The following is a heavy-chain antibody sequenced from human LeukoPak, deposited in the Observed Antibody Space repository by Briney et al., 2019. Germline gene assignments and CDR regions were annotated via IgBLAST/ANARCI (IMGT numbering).Heavy chain of an antibody. Sequence: HPGGSLRLSCAASGFTFSSYAMSWVRQAPGKGLEWVSAISSGGSTYYADSVKGRFTISRDNSKNTLYLQMNSLRAEDTAVYYCAKDVGKWESLHFFDYWGQGTLVTVS. J-gene: IGHJ4*02. CDR3: AKDVGKWESLHFFDY. CDR2: ISSGGST. D-gene: IGHD1-26*01. V-gene: IGHV3-23*01. CDR1: GFTFSSYA.